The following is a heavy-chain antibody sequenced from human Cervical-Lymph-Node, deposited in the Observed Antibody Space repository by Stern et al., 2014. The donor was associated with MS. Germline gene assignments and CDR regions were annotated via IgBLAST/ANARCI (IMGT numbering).Heavy chain of an antibody. V-gene: IGHV1-69*14. CDR3: ARGPDYWRGDRHYYYDMGV. CDR2: IIPALGTP. Sequence: QDQLVQSGAEVRKPGSSVKVSCKASGDTFIYYAITWVRQAPGQRLEWMGSIIPALGTPDYAQKFQGRVTMTANKSTPTAYLEVSPLKSETTPIYSWARGPDYWRGDRHYYYDMGVWGQGTTVTVSS. CDR1: GDTFIYYA. J-gene: IGHJ6*02. D-gene: IGHD3-3*01.